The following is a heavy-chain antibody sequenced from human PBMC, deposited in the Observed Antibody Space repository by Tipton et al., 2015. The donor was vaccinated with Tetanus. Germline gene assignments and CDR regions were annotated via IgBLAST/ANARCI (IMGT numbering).Heavy chain of an antibody. Sequence: TLSLTCTVSGGSVSSGAYCWSWIRQHPGKGLVSIGCISSRGSTYYNPSLTSRVSISVDTSKNQFSLKLTSVTAGDSAIYYCARGGDDLTFQRPTGRWFDPWGHGTLVTVSS. CDR1: GGSVSSGAYC. V-gene: IGHV4-31*03. CDR3: ARGGDDLTFQRPTGRWFDP. CDR2: ISSRGST. J-gene: IGHJ5*02. D-gene: IGHD1-1*01.